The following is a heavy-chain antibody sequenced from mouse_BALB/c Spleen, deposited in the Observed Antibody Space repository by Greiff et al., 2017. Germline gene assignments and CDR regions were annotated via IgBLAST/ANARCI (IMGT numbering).Heavy chain of an antibody. Sequence: EVQRVESGGGLVKPGGSLKLSCAASGFTFSDYYMYWVRQTPEKRLEWVATISDGGSYTYYPDSVKGRFTISRDNAKNNLYLQMSSLKSEDTAMYYWERDRAGTKAMDYGGKGTSVTVSS. CDR2: ISDGGSYT. J-gene: IGHJ4*01. V-gene: IGHV5-4*02. CDR3: ERDRAGTKAMDY. D-gene: IGHD3-1*01. CDR1: GFTFSDYY.